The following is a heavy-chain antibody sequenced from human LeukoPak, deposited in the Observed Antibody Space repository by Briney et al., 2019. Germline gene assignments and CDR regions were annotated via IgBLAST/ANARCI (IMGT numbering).Heavy chain of an antibody. D-gene: IGHD6-6*01. V-gene: IGHV4-59*08. Sequence: SETLSLTCTVSGGSISGYYWSWIRQPPGKGLEWIGYIYYSGSTNYNPSLKSRLTISIDTSENQFSLKLNSVTAADTAVYYCAKAYSSSSGRRAFDIWGQGTMVTVSS. CDR1: GGSISGYY. J-gene: IGHJ3*02. CDR3: AKAYSSSSGRRAFDI. CDR2: IYYSGST.